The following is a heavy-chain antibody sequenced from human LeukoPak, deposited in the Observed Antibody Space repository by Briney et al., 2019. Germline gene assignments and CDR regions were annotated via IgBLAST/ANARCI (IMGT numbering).Heavy chain of an antibody. CDR3: ARDHGSAYYRAPRH. Sequence: ASVKVSCKASGYIFTNYYMHWVRQAPGQGLEWMGTINPSGGSTTYAQKFQGRVTMTRATSTSTVYMELSSLRSEDTAVYYCARDHGSAYYRAPRHWGQGTLVTVSS. V-gene: IGHV1-46*01. CDR2: INPSGGST. CDR1: GYIFTNYY. J-gene: IGHJ4*02. D-gene: IGHD3-10*01.